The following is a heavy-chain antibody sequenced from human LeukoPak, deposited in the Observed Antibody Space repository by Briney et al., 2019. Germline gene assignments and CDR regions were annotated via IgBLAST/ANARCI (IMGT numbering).Heavy chain of an antibody. D-gene: IGHD2/OR15-2a*01. Sequence: SETLSLTCAVSGGSISSGGYSWSWIRQPPGTGLEWIGYIYYSGSTNYNPSLKSRVTISVDTSKNQFSLKLSSVTAADTAVYYCARGGILAKVFDYWGQGTLVTVSS. J-gene: IGHJ4*02. CDR1: GGSISSGGYS. V-gene: IGHV4-61*08. CDR3: ARGGILAKVFDY. CDR2: IYYSGST.